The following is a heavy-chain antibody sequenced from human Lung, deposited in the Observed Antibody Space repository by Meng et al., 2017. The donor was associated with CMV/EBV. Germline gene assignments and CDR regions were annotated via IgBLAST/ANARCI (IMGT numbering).Heavy chain of an antibody. Sequence: HGRLEESGPGLVKPSGTLSLTCAVSGGSISSSNWWSWVRQPPGKGLEWIGEIYHSGSTNYNPSLKSRVTISVDKSKNQFSLKLSSVTAADTAVYYCASFPPPGKQWLVTDYWGQGTLVTVSS. CDR3: ASFPPPGKQWLVTDY. CDR1: GGSISSSNW. J-gene: IGHJ4*02. V-gene: IGHV4-4*02. CDR2: IYHSGST. D-gene: IGHD6-19*01.